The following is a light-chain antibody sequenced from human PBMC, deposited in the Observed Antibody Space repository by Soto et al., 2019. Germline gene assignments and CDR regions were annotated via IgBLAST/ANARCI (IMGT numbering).Light chain of an antibody. CDR2: AAS. Sequence: GDSVAITCQSSQVIITALAWDQVKPGKAPKLLIYAASNLESGVPSRFSATVSGTEFSLTITSLQPEDFATYYCQQLCDSPLTFGGGTRLEIK. J-gene: IGKJ5*01. CDR1: QVIITA. CDR3: QQLCDSPLT. V-gene: IGKV1-9*01.